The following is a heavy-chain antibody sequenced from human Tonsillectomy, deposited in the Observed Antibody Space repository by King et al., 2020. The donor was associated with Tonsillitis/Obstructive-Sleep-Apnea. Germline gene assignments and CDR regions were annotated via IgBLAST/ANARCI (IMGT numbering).Heavy chain of an antibody. CDR2: IYYSGST. J-gene: IGHJ6*03. V-gene: IGHV4-59*01. Sequence: VQLQESGPGLVKPSETLSLTCTVSGGSISSYYWSWIRQPPGKGLEWIGYIYYSGSTNYNPSLKSRVTISVDTSKNQISLKLSSVTAADTAVYYCARMGYYYYYMDVWGKGTTVTVSS. CDR1: GGSISSYY. D-gene: IGHD3-16*01. CDR3: ARMGYYYYYMDV.